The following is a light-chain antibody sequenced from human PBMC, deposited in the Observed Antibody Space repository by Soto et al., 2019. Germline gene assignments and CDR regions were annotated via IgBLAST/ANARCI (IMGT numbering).Light chain of an antibody. V-gene: IGLV1-40*01. CDR2: GTT. CDR3: HSYDSSLSASV. CDR1: SSNIGAGYD. Sequence: QSVLTETPSVSGAPGQRVTISCTGRSSNIGAGYDVHWYQHLPGTAPKLLIYGTTNRPSGVPDRFSGSNSGISASLAITGLXAEDEADYYCHSYDSSLSASVFGAGTKVTLL. J-gene: IGLJ1*01.